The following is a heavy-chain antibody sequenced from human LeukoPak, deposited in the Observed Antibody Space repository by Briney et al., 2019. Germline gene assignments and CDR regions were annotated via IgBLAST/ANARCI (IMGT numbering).Heavy chain of an antibody. Sequence: PGGSLRLSFAASGFTFSSYGMHWGRQAPGKGLEWVAFIRYDGSNKYYADSVKGRFTISRDNSKNTLYLQMNSLRAEDTAVYYCAKGELRYGDYWGQGNLVTVSS. CDR3: AKGELRYGDY. J-gene: IGHJ4*02. V-gene: IGHV3-30*02. D-gene: IGHD3-9*01. CDR1: GFTFSSYG. CDR2: IRYDGSNK.